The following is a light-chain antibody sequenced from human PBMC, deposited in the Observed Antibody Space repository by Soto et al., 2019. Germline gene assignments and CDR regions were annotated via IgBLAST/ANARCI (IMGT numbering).Light chain of an antibody. J-gene: IGLJ3*02. Sequence: QSALTQPASVSGSPGQSITISCTGTSSDVGGYNYVSWYQQHPGKAPKLMIYEVSNRPSGVSNRFSGSKSGNTASLTISGLQAEDEADYYCGTWDSTLSAGVFGGGTQLT. V-gene: IGLV2-14*01. CDR1: SSDVGGYNY. CDR3: GTWDSTLSAGV. CDR2: EVS.